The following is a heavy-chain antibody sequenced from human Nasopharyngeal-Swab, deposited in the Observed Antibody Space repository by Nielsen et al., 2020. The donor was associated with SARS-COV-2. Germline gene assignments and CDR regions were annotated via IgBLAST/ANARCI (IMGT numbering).Heavy chain of an antibody. J-gene: IGHJ6*02. Sequence: SVQVFCKASGGTFSSYAISWVRQAPGQGLEWMGRIIPILGIANYAQKFQGRVTITADKSTSTAYMELSSLRSEDTAVYYCAVALYDYYYYGMDVWGQGTTVTVSS. V-gene: IGHV1-69*04. CDR1: GGTFSSYA. CDR2: IIPILGIA. CDR3: AVALYDYYYYGMDV. D-gene: IGHD2-15*01.